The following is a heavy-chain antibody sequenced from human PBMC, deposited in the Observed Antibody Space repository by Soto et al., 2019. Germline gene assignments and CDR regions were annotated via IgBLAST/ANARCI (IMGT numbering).Heavy chain of an antibody. J-gene: IGHJ3*02. V-gene: IGHV1-69*02. D-gene: IGHD3-22*01. Sequence: QVQLVQSGAEVKKPGSSVKVSCKASGGTFSSYTISWVRQAPGQGLEWMGRIIPILGIANYAQKFQGRVTITADKATSPAYMELSSLRSEDTAVYYCARGDDRGAFDIWGQGTMVTVSS. CDR1: GGTFSSYT. CDR2: IIPILGIA. CDR3: ARGDDRGAFDI.